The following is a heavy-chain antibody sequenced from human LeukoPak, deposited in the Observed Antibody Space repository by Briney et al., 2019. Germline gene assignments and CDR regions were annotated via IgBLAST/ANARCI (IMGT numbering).Heavy chain of an antibody. J-gene: IGHJ4*02. CDR3: ARDYGGNLRFLDY. D-gene: IGHD4-23*01. Sequence: GGSLRLSCAASGFTFSSYSMNWVRQAPGKGLEWVSSISSSSSYIYYADSVKGRFTISRDNAKNSLYLQMNSLRAEDTAVYYCARDYGGNLRFLDYWGQGTLVTVSS. V-gene: IGHV3-21*01. CDR2: ISSSSSYI. CDR1: GFTFSSYS.